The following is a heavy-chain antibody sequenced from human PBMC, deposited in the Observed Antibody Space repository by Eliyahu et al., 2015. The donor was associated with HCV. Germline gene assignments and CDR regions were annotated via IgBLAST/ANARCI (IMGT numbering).Heavy chain of an antibody. CDR1: GFPFDXYG. CDR3: ARGALGEGATGGTFDH. J-gene: IGHJ4*02. D-gene: IGHD1-26*01. V-gene: IGHV3-20*01. Sequence: EVQLVESGGGVVRPGGSLRLSCAASGFPFDXYGMSWVRQAPGKGLGWVSGINWSGGSTGYGDSVKGRFTISRDNANNSLYLQMNSLRADDTAFYHCARGALGEGATGGTFDHWGQGILVTVSS. CDR2: INWSGGST.